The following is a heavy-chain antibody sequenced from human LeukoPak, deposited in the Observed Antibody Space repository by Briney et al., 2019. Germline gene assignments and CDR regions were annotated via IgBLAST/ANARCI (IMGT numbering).Heavy chain of an antibody. Sequence: GVSRRFSWAASGCAFSRYGMRWVGQAPGKELEWVSAISGSGGSTYYADSVKGRFTISRDNSKNTLYLQMNSLRAEDTAVYYCAKGHRGRYFDYWGQGTLATVSS. D-gene: IGHD3-16*01. CDR1: GCAFSRYG. J-gene: IGHJ4*02. CDR3: AKGHRGRYFDY. V-gene: IGHV3-23*01. CDR2: ISGSGGST.